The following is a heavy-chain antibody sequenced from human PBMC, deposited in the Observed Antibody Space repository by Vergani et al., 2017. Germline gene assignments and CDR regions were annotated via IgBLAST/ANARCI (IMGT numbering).Heavy chain of an antibody. CDR3: ARGASWWLRQIDS. CDR1: GDSMNTYY. D-gene: IGHD2-15*01. V-gene: IGHV4-59*01. Sequence: QVQLQESGPGLVKPSETLSLTCSVSGDSMNTYYWTWIRQPPGKRLEWIGYIYDSCETKYNPSLKSHVPMSPDTSQNQFSLNPYSVTAEDTAVYYCARGASWWLRQIDSRGQGTLVTVSS. J-gene: IGHJ4*02. CDR2: IYDSCET.